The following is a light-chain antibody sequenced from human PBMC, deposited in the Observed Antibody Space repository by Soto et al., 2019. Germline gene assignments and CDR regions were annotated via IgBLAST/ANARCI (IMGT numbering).Light chain of an antibody. CDR1: QTISNW. J-gene: IGKJ1*01. V-gene: IGKV1-5*01. CDR3: QQYYSYWT. CDR2: DAS. Sequence: DIQMSQSPSTLSASVGDRVTITCRASQTISNWLAWYQQKPGKAPKLLIYDASSLEGGVPSRFSGSGSGTDFTLTLSSLQPDDFATDYCQQYYSYWTFGQGTKVEIK.